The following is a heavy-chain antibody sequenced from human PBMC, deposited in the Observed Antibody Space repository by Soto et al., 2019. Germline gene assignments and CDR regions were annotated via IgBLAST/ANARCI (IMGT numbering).Heavy chain of an antibody. Sequence: SETLSLTCTVSGGSISSGDYYWSWIRQPPGKGLEWIGYIYYSGSTYYNPSLKSRVTISVDTSKNQFSLKLSFVTAADTAVYYCASNHYCSGNRCCSYSFCGMDVWGPGTTVKVAS. CDR1: GGSISSGDYY. CDR2: IYYSGST. D-gene: IGHD2-15*01. V-gene: IGHV4-30-4*01. J-gene: IGHJ6*02. CDR3: ASNHYCSGNRCCSYSFCGMDV.